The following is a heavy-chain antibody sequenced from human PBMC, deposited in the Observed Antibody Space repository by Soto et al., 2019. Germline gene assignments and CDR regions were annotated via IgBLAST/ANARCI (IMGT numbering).Heavy chain of an antibody. CDR3: TREMYHTSGSGWCGAFHI. J-gene: IGHJ3*02. CDR1: GFTFTDAW. V-gene: IGHV3-15*01. Sequence: EVQLVESGGGLLKPGGSLRLSCTASGFTFTDAWMDWVRQAPGKGLEWVGRIKSNADGGAADYSTPVKGRFIISRDDSRNTLYLQVNRLKTEDTAVYYCTREMYHTSGSGWCGAFHIWGQGTMVTVSS. CDR2: IKSNADGGAA. D-gene: IGHD6-19*01.